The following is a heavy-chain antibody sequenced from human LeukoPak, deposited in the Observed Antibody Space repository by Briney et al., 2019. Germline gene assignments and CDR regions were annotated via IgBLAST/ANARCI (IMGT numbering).Heavy chain of an antibody. CDR2: ISGSGVST. Sequence: GGSLRLPCAASGFTFSSYAMSWVRQAPGKGLEWVSTISGSGVSTYYADSVKGRFTISRDNSKNTLYLQMNSLRAEDTAVYYCAKPRVVINRRYYFDYWGQGTLVTVSS. D-gene: IGHD3-3*01. CDR1: GFTFSSYA. J-gene: IGHJ4*02. CDR3: AKPRVVINRRYYFDY. V-gene: IGHV3-23*01.